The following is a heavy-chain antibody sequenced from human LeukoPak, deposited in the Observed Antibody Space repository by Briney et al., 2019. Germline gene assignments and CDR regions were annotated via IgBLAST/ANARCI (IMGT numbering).Heavy chain of an antibody. CDR3: ARGDAFSGDH. CDR2: IHPEGNEK. J-gene: IGHJ4*02. V-gene: IGHV3-7*04. Sequence: GGSLRLSCAVSGFSFTNFWMSWVRQAPGRGLEWVANIHPEGNEKYHVESVKGRFTISRDNTKNLLFLQMNVLRVEDTAVYYCARGDAFSGDHWGQGTLVTVSS. CDR1: GFSFTNFW.